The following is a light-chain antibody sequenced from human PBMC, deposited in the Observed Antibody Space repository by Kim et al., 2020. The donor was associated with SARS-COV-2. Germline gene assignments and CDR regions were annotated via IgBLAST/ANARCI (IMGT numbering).Light chain of an antibody. CDR3: QQYGSSPVT. Sequence: EIVLTQSPGTLSLSPGERATLSCRASQSVSSTYLAWYQQKPGQAPRLLIYGASSRATGIPDRFSGSGSGTDFTLTISRLEPEDFAVYYCQQYGSSPVTFGQGTKLEI. CDR2: GAS. CDR1: QSVSSTY. J-gene: IGKJ2*01. V-gene: IGKV3-20*01.